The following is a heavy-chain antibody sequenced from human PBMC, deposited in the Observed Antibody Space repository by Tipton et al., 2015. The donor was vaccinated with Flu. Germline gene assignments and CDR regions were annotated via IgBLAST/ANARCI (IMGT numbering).Heavy chain of an antibody. V-gene: IGHV3-11*01. CDR3: ARDQSIEEYYDNSGATNTHFAH. CDR1: GFIFSDHY. Sequence: SLRLSCAASGFIFSDHYMSWIRQAPGKGLEWVAYISSSGSSTFYADSVKGRFTISRDDARNSLDLQMNTLSAEDTAVYYCARDQSIEEYYDNSGATNTHFAHWGQGALVTVFS. D-gene: IGHD3-22*01. CDR2: ISSSGSST. J-gene: IGHJ4*02.